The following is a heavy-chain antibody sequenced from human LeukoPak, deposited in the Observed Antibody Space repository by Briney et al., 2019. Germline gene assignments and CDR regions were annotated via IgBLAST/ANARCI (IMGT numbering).Heavy chain of an antibody. CDR1: GFTFSNYW. CDR3: TRTYNYYSMDV. J-gene: IGHJ6*02. Sequence: GGSLRLSCVASGFTFSNYWMHWVRLVPGKGLVWVSRIQSDGRSTSYEDSVEGRFTISRDNTKNTLYLQMNSLRAEDTAVYYCTRTYNYYSMDVWGQGTTVTVSS. CDR2: IQSDGRST. V-gene: IGHV3-74*01.